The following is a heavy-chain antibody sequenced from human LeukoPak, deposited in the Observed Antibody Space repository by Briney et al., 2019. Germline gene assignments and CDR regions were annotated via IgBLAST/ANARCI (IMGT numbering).Heavy chain of an antibody. J-gene: IGHJ4*02. CDR1: GYHFSSYW. CDR3: ARRPYEDSGGYGVY. Sequence: GESLKISCKASGYHFSSYWIGWVRPMPGKGLEWMGIIYPRDSETRYSPSFQGQVTISADKSISTAYLQWSSLKASDSAIYYCARRPYEDSGGYGVYWGQGTLVTVSS. CDR2: IYPRDSET. D-gene: IGHD3-22*01. V-gene: IGHV5-51*01.